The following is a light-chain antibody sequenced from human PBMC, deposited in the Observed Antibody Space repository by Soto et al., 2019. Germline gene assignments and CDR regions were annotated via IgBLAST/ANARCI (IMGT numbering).Light chain of an antibody. CDR1: QTVRNNY. J-gene: IGKJ4*01. Sequence: EFVLTQSPGTLSLSPGERATLSCRASQTVRNNYLAWYQQKPGQAPRLLIYDASSRATGIPDRFSGGGSGTDFTLTISRLEPEDFAVYYCQQYNKWPRTFGGGTKVDIK. CDR2: DAS. CDR3: QQYNKWPRT. V-gene: IGKV3-20*01.